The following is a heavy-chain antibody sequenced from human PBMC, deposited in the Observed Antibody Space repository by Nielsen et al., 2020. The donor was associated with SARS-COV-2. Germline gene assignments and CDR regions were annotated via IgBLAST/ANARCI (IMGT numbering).Heavy chain of an antibody. V-gene: IGHV3-9*01. CDR2: ISWNSGSI. Sequence: SLKISCAASGFTFDDYAMHWVRQAPGKGLEWVSGISWNSGSIGYADSVKGRFTISRDNAKNSLYLQMNSLRAEDTALYYCAKDSRGDIAAAGEIDYWGQGTLVTVSS. CDR3: AKDSRGDIAAAGEIDY. J-gene: IGHJ4*02. D-gene: IGHD6-13*01. CDR1: GFTFDDYA.